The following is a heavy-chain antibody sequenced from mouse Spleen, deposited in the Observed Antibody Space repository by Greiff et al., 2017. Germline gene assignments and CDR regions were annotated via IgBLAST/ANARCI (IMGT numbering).Heavy chain of an antibody. CDR3: ARHEDYYGSSYFDY. CDR1: GFTFSSSG. J-gene: IGHJ2*01. Sequence: DVKLVESGGGLVQPGGSRKLSCAASGFTFSSSGMHWVRQAPEKGLEWVAYISSGSSTIYYADTVKGRFTISRDNPKNTLFLQMTSLRSEDTAMYYCARHEDYYGSSYFDYWGQGTTLTVSS. V-gene: IGHV5-17*02. CDR2: ISSGSSTI. D-gene: IGHD1-1*01.